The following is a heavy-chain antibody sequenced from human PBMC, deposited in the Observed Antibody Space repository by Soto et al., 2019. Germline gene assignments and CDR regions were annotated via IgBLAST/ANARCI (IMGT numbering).Heavy chain of an antibody. V-gene: IGHV4-31*03. CDR1: GGSISSGGYY. CDR2: IYYSGST. J-gene: IGHJ4*02. Sequence: SETLSLTCTVSGGSISSGGYYWSWIRQHPGKGLEWIGYIYYSGSTYYTPSLKSRVTISVDTSKNQFSLKLSSVTAADTAVYYCARSGYSYGPNPLLYWGQGTLVTVS. D-gene: IGHD5-18*01. CDR3: ARSGYSYGPNPLLY.